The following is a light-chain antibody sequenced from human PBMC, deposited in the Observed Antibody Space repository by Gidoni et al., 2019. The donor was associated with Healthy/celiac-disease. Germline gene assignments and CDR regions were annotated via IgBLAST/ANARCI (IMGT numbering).Light chain of an antibody. V-gene: IGKV1-39*01. CDR3: QQSYSTPWT. CDR1: KSISSY. Sequence: DLQMTQYPSSLSASVGDRVTITCRASKSISSYLNWYQQKPGKAPKLLIYAASSLQSGVPSRFSGSGSGTDFTLTISRLQPEDFATYYCQQSYSTPWTFGQGTKVEIK. CDR2: AAS. J-gene: IGKJ1*01.